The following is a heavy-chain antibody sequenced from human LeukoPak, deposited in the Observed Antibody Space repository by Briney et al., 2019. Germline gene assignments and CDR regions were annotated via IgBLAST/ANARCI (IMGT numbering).Heavy chain of an antibody. J-gene: IGHJ4*02. Sequence: ASVKVSCKVSGYTLTELSMHWVRQAPGKGLEWMGGFDPEDGETIYAQKFQGRVTMTEDTSTDTAYMELSSLRSEDTAVYDCATGLWFGELLGDWGQGTLVTVSS. CDR1: GYTLTELS. CDR3: ATGLWFGELLGD. D-gene: IGHD3-10*01. V-gene: IGHV1-24*01. CDR2: FDPEDGET.